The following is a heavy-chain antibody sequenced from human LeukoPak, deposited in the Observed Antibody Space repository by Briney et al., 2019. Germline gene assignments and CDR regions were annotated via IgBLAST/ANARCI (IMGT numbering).Heavy chain of an antibody. J-gene: IGHJ4*02. CDR3: ASGSGYSHFDY. CDR2: IYYSGST. Sequence: LRLSCAASGFTFSSYAMSWIRQPPGKGLEWIGYIYYSGSTYYNPSLKSRVTISVDTSKNQFSLKLSSVTAADTAVYYCASGSGYSHFDYWGQGTLVTVSS. D-gene: IGHD3-3*01. CDR1: GFTFSSYA. V-gene: IGHV4-30-4*08.